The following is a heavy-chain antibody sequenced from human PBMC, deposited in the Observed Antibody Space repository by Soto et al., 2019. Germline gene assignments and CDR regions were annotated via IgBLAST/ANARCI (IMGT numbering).Heavy chain of an antibody. CDR1: GFTFSSYG. CDR3: VTEQPDY. V-gene: IGHV3-30*03. CDR2: ISYDGSNK. Sequence: QVQLVESGGGVVQPGRSLRLSCAASGFTFSSYGMHWVRQAPGKGLEWVAVISYDGSNKYYADSVKGRFTISRDNSKNTLYLQMNSLRAEDTAVYYCVTEQPDYWGQGTLVTVSS. D-gene: IGHD6-13*01. J-gene: IGHJ4*02.